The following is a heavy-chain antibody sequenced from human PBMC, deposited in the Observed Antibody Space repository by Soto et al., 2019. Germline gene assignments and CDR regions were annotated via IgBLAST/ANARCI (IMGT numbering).Heavy chain of an antibody. Sequence: QVQLQESGPGLVKPSETLSLTCTVSGGSIGNSYWSWIRQSPGKGLEWIGYIYYSGSSNYNPSLKGRVSLSVDTSKNQFSLNLSSVTAADTAVYYCARHSSSWPIFDYWGQGTLVIVSS. CDR2: IYYSGSS. CDR3: ARHSSSWPIFDY. CDR1: GGSIGNSY. J-gene: IGHJ4*02. D-gene: IGHD6-13*01. V-gene: IGHV4-59*08.